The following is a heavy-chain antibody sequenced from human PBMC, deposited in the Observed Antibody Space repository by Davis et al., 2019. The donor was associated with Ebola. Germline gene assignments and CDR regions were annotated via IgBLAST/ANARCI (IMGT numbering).Heavy chain of an antibody. CDR1: GFTFSGSA. CDR2: IRSKANTYAT. CDR3: TSTLDGDYVDY. D-gene: IGHD4-17*01. Sequence: GESLKISCAASGFTFSGSAMHWVRQASGKGLEWVGRIRSKANTYATAYAASVKGRSTISRDDIKNTAYLQMNSLKTEDTAVYYCTSTLDGDYVDYWGQGTLVTVSS. V-gene: IGHV3-73*01. J-gene: IGHJ4*02.